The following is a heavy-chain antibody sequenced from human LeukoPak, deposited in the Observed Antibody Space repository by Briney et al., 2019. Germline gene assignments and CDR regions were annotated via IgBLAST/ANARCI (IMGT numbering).Heavy chain of an antibody. CDR1: GGSISSSSYY. V-gene: IGHV4-39*02. J-gene: IGHJ5*02. Sequence: PSETLSLTCTVSGGSISSSSYYWGWIRQPPGKGLEWIGSIYYSGSTYYNPSLKSRVTISVDTSKNQFSLKLSSVTAADTAVYYCAREGCSSTSCGGWFDPWGQGTLVTVSS. D-gene: IGHD2-2*01. CDR3: AREGCSSTSCGGWFDP. CDR2: IYYSGST.